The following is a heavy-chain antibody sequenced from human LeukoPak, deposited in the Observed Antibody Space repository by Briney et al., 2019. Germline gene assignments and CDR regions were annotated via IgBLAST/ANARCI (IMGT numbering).Heavy chain of an antibody. Sequence: GGSLRLSCAASGFTFSSYSMNWVRQAPGKGLEWVSSISSSSSYIYYADSVKGRFTISRDNAKNSLYLQMNSLRAEDTAVYYCARGRISGTTSYGMDVWGQGTTVTVSS. V-gene: IGHV3-21*01. J-gene: IGHJ6*02. D-gene: IGHD1-7*01. CDR1: GFTFSSYS. CDR3: ARGRISGTTSYGMDV. CDR2: ISSSSSYI.